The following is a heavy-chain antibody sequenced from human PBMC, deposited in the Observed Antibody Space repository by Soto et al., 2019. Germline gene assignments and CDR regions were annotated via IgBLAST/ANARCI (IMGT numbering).Heavy chain of an antibody. CDR2: MNPNSGNT. V-gene: IGHV1-8*01. CDR1: GYTFTSYD. Sequence: ASVKVSCKASGYTFTSYDINWVPQATGQGLEWMGWMNPNSGNTGYAQKFQGRVTMTRNTSISTAYMELSSLRSEDTAVYYCARSPTMVRGVISYMDVWGKGTTVTVSS. J-gene: IGHJ6*03. CDR3: ARSPTMVRGVISYMDV. D-gene: IGHD3-10*01.